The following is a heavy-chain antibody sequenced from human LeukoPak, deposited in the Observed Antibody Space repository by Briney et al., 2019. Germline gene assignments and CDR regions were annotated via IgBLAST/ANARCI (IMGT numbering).Heavy chain of an antibody. V-gene: IGHV3-23*01. Sequence: GGSLRLSCAASGFTFSTYAMTWVRQAPGKGLEWVSGISTSGDRTYYADSVKGRFTISRDNSKNTLYLQMNSLRAEDTAEYYCARSAVGTSCCTAVDYWGQGTLVTVSS. CDR2: ISTSGDRT. CDR3: ARSAVGTSCCTAVDY. CDR1: GFTFSTYA. J-gene: IGHJ4*02. D-gene: IGHD1-26*01.